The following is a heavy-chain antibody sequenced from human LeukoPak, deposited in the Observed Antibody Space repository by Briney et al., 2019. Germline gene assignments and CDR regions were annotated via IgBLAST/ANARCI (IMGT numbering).Heavy chain of an antibody. Sequence: SGTLSLTCAVPGGSISSGNWWSWVRQSPGKGLEWIGEIYHSGSTNYNPSLKSRVTISVDKSKNQFSLKLTSVTAADTAVYYCARIEKITLLRGIDRNWFDPWGQGTLVTVSS. V-gene: IGHV4-4*02. CDR1: GGSISSGNW. CDR2: IYHSGST. J-gene: IGHJ5*02. D-gene: IGHD3-10*01. CDR3: ARIEKITLLRGIDRNWFDP.